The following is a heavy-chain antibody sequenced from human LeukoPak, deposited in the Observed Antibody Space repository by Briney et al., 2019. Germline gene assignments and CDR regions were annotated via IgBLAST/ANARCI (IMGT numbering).Heavy chain of an antibody. CDR1: GGSISSGGYY. Sequence: SETLSLTCTVSGGSISSGGYYWSWIRQHPGKGLEWIGCIYYSGSTYYNPSLKSRVTISIDTSKKQFSLKVNSVTAADTAVYYCARFFKGGDNGDYSDYWGQGTLVTVSS. V-gene: IGHV4-39*01. CDR2: IYYSGST. D-gene: IGHD4-17*01. J-gene: IGHJ4*02. CDR3: ARFFKGGDNGDYSDY.